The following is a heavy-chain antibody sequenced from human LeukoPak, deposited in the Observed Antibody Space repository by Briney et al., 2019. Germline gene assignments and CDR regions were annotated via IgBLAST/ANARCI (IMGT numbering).Heavy chain of an antibody. CDR3: ARLGYCGSRSCYYGMDV. D-gene: IGHD2-2*01. CDR2: IYPGDSDT. J-gene: IGHJ6*02. CDR1: GYSFTSYW. V-gene: IGHV5-51*01. Sequence: GESLKISCKDSGYSFTSYWIGWVRQMPGEGLEWMGIIYPGDSDTRYSPSFQGQVTISADKSINTAYLQWSSLKASDTAMYYCARLGYCGSRSCYYGMDVWGQGTTVTVSS.